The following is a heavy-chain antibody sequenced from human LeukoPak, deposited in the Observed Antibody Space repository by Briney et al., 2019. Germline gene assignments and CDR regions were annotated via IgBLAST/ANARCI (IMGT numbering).Heavy chain of an antibody. Sequence: GESLKISCKGSGYSFSNYWIGWVRQMPGKGLEWMGIIYPGDSDTRYSPSFQGQVTISADKSIGTAYLQWGSLKASDTAMYYCARRADTSAYYTYWGQGTLVTVFS. V-gene: IGHV5-51*01. J-gene: IGHJ4*02. CDR3: ARRADTSAYYTY. D-gene: IGHD3-22*01. CDR2: IYPGDSDT. CDR1: GYSFSNYW.